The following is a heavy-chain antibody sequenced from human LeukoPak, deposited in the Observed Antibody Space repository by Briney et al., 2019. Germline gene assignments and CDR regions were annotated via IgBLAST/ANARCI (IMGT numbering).Heavy chain of an antibody. V-gene: IGHV4-38-2*01. CDR3: SWVSVPAAIPEGT. J-gene: IGHJ5*02. D-gene: IGHD2-2*02. CDR2: IYHSGST. CDR1: GFTFSKSW. Sequence: PGGSLRLFCAASGFTFSKSWMSWVRQATGKGLEGIGSIYHSGSTYFSPALERRVTIAVETSKEQFSLKLNSLTAAATGVHYLSWVSVPAAIPEGTWGQGTLVTVSS.